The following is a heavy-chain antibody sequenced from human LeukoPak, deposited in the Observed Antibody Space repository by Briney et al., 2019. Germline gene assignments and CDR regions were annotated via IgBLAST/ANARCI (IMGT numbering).Heavy chain of an antibody. D-gene: IGHD1-26*01. CDR3: ARDGELLGYYYMDV. J-gene: IGHJ6*03. CDR2: INPNSGGT. Sequence: ASVKVSCKASGYTFTGYYMHWVRQAPGQGLEWMVWINPNSGGTNYAQKFQGRVTMTRDTSISTAYMELSRLRSDDTAVYYCARDGELLGYYYMDVWGKGTTVTVSS. CDR1: GYTFTGYY. V-gene: IGHV1-2*02.